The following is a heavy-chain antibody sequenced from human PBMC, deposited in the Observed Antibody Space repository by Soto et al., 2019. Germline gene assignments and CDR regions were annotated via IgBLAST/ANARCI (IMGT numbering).Heavy chain of an antibody. CDR1: GGTFSSYT. J-gene: IGHJ6*02. Sequence: QVQLVQSGAEVKKPGSSVKVSCKASGGTFSSYTISWMRQAPGQGLEWMGRIIPLLGIANYAQKFQGRVTITADKSTSTAYMELSSLSFEDTAVYYCANFTSMGMDVWGQGTTVTVSS. V-gene: IGHV1-69*02. CDR2: IIPLLGIA. D-gene: IGHD3-3*01. CDR3: ANFTSMGMDV.